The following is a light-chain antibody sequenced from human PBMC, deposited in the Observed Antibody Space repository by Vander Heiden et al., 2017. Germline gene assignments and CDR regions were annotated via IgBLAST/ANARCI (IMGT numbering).Light chain of an antibody. Sequence: YPRALPVTPGEPASISCRSTQSLLHSNGYNYLDWYLQKPGQTPQLLIYLGSNRASGVPDRFSGSGSGTDFTLKISRVEAEDVGVYYCMQALQTPYTFGQGTKLEIK. V-gene: IGKV2-28*01. CDR2: LGS. CDR3: MQALQTPYT. J-gene: IGKJ2*01. CDR1: QSLLHSNGYNY.